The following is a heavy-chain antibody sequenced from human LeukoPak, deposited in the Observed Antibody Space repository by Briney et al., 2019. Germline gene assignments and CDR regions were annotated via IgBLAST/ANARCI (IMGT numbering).Heavy chain of an antibody. D-gene: IGHD4-17*01. CDR2: ILYDGSNK. CDR1: RFTFSSYG. Sequence: GGSLRLSCAASRFTFSSYGMHWVRQAPGKGLEWVAVILYDGSNKYYADSVKGRFTISRDNCKNTLYLQMNRINSVYTAATHCAKGGNEDGDAALNYWGQGTLVTVSS. CDR3: AKGGNEDGDAALNY. J-gene: IGHJ4*02. V-gene: IGHV3-30*18.